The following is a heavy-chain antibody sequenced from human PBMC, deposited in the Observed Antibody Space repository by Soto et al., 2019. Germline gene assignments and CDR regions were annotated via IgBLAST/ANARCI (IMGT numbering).Heavy chain of an antibody. J-gene: IGHJ4*02. D-gene: IGHD5-12*01. Sequence: QVQLVESGGGVVQPGRSLRLSCAASGFTFSSYAMHWVRQAPGKGLEWVAVIIYDGSSKYYADSVKGRFTISRDNSKNTLYLQMYSLRLEGTAVYYCARDRGYSGYGSSDYWGQGTLVTVSS. V-gene: IGHV3-30-3*01. CDR3: ARDRGYSGYGSSDY. CDR1: GFTFSSYA. CDR2: IIYDGSSK.